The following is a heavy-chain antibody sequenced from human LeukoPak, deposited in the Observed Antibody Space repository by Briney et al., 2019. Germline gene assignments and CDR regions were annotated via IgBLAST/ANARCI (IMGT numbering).Heavy chain of an antibody. V-gene: IGHV3-30*18. CDR3: AKGGESCGYYGGPDY. Sequence: GGSLRLSCAASGFTFSSYGMHWVRQAPGKGLEWVAVTSYDGSNKYYRDSVKGRFTISRDNSKNTLYLQMNSLRAEDTAVYYCAKGGESCGYYGGPDYWGQGTLVTVSS. D-gene: IGHD3-22*01. CDR1: GFTFSSYG. CDR2: TSYDGSNK. J-gene: IGHJ4*02.